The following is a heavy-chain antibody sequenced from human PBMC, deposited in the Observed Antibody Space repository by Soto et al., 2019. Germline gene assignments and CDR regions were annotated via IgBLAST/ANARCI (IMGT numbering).Heavy chain of an antibody. CDR2: IYYSGST. J-gene: IGHJ2*01. V-gene: IGHV4-39*01. CDR1: DGSIRSSSYY. D-gene: IGHD5-18*01. CDR3: PRIGYSYGIIMDWYFAL. Sequence: QLQLQVSVPGLVKPSETLALTCTVSDGSIRSSSYYWGWIRQPPGKGLEWIGSIYYSGSTYYNPSLKSRVTISVNTSKYPFSLKLSSVTAADTAVYYCPRIGYSYGIIMDWYFALWGRGTLVTDSS.